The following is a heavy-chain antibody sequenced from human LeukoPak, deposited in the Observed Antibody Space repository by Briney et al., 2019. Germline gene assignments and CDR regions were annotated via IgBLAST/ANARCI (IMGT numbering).Heavy chain of an antibody. J-gene: IGHJ3*02. CDR1: GFTFSSYA. Sequence: GRSLRLSRAASGFTFSSYAMHWVRQAPGKGLEWVAVISYDGSNKYYADSVKGRFTISRDNSKNTLYLQMNSLRAEDTAVYYCARALGIGYEANAFDIWGQGTMVTVSS. CDR2: ISYDGSNK. D-gene: IGHD5-12*01. V-gene: IGHV3-30*04. CDR3: ARALGIGYEANAFDI.